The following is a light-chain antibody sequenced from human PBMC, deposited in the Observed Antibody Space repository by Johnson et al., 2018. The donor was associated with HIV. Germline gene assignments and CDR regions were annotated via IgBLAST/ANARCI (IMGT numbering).Light chain of an antibody. CDR3: GTWDSSLSAYV. CDR1: SSNIGNNY. Sequence: VLTQPPSVSAAPGQKVTISCSGSSSNIGNNYVSWYQQLPGTAPKLLIYENNKRPSGIPDRFSVSKSGTSATLGITGLQTGDEADYYCGTWDSSLSAYVFGTGTKVTVL. V-gene: IGLV1-51*02. J-gene: IGLJ1*01. CDR2: ENN.